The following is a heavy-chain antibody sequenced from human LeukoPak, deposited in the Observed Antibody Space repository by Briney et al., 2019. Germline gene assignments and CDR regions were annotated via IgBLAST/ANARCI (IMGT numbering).Heavy chain of an antibody. CDR1: GGSFRRNT. CDR2: ISAYDGNT. J-gene: IGHJ4*02. CDR3: ARSSSYYFDY. Sequence: ASVKVSCKASGGSFRRNTIVWVRQAPGQGLEWMGWISAYDGNTNYAQKLQGRVTMTTDTSTSTAYMELRSLRSDDTAVYYCARSSSYYFDYWGQGTLVTVSS. V-gene: IGHV1-18*04.